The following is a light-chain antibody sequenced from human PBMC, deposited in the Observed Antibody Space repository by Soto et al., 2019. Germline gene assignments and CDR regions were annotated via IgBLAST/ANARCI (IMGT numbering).Light chain of an antibody. CDR1: SSDVGGYNY. Sequence: QSVLTQPRSVSGSPGQSVTISCTGTSSDVGGYNYVSWYQHHPGNAPKLMIYDVTKRPSGVPDRFSASKSGNTASLTISVRQAGDEADYSCGSDQGGYTYVFGTVTK. V-gene: IGLV2-11*01. CDR3: GSDQGGYTYV. CDR2: DVT. J-gene: IGLJ1*01.